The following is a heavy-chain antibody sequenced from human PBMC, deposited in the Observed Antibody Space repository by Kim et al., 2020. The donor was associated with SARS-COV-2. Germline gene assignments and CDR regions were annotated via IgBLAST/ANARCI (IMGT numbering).Heavy chain of an antibody. CDR1: GITFDDYA. CDR3: AKDIAVVTDYYYGMDV. Sequence: GGSLRLSCAASGITFDDYAMHWVRQAPGKGLEWVSLIRWDGGSTYYADSVKGRFTISRDNSKNSLYLQMNSLRAEDTALYYCAKDIAVVTDYYYGMDVWGQGTTVTVSS. V-gene: IGHV3-43D*03. CDR2: IRWDGGST. D-gene: IGHD2-21*01. J-gene: IGHJ6*02.